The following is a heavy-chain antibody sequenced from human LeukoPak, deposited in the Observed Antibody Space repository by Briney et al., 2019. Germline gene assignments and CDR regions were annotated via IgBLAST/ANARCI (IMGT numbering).Heavy chain of an antibody. CDR1: GYSFTSYW. V-gene: IGHV5-51*01. CDR3: ARRPGSYFDY. Sequence: GEALKISCKGSGYSFTSYWIARGRPVPGKGVEWMGIIYPSDSDTRYSPSFQGQVTISVDKSISTAYLQWSSLKASDTAMYYCARRPGSYFDYWGQGTLVTVSS. J-gene: IGHJ4*02. D-gene: IGHD1-26*01. CDR2: IYPSDSDT.